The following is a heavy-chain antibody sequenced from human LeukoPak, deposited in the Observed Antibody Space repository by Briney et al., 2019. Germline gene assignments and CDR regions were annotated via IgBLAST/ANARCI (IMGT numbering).Heavy chain of an antibody. Sequence: SETLSLTCTVSVGSISSGSYYWSWIRQPAGKGLEWIGRIYTSGSTNYNPSLKSRVTISVDTSKNQFSLKLSSVTAADTAVYYCARGYYDFWSGYPYYSDYWGQGTLVTVSS. CDR3: ARGYYDFWSGYPYYSDY. CDR2: IYTSGST. J-gene: IGHJ4*02. D-gene: IGHD3-3*01. V-gene: IGHV4-61*02. CDR1: VGSISSGSYY.